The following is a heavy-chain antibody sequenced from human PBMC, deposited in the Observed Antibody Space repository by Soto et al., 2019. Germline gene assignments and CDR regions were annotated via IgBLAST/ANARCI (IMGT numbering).Heavy chain of an antibody. D-gene: IGHD3-10*01. CDR1: GGTFSSYA. Sequence: SVKVSCKASGGTFSSYAISWVRQAPGQGLEWMGGIIPIFGTANYAQKFQGRVTITADESTSTAYMELSSLRSEDTAVYYCAIKSKPGMVFPFYVMDVWGQGTTVTVSS. J-gene: IGHJ6*02. CDR3: AIKSKPGMVFPFYVMDV. CDR2: IIPIFGTA. V-gene: IGHV1-69*13.